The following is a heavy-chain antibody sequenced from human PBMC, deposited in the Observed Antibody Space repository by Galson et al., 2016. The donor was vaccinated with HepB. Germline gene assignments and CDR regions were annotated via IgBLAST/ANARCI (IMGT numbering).Heavy chain of an antibody. D-gene: IGHD3-10*01. CDR2: INSDGSST. J-gene: IGHJ4*02. CDR1: GFTFSDWD. V-gene: IGHV3-74*01. Sequence: SLRLSCAASGFTFSDWDFHWVRQAPGKGLVWVSRINSDGSSTGFADSVKGRFTISRDNAKNTLYLQMNSLRAEDTAVYYCASSVRGSGSPPGGYWGQGILVTVSS. CDR3: ASSVRGSGSPPGGY.